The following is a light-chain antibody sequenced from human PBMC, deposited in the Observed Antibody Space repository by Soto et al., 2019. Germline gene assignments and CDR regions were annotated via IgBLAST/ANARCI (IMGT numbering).Light chain of an antibody. CDR3: QQYGSSPFT. CDR1: QSVSSSY. J-gene: IGKJ3*01. Sequence: IVFTQSPGTLSLSPGERASLSCRPTQSVSSSYLAWYQQIPGQAPRLLIYGASSRATGIPDRFSGSGSGTDFTLTISRLEPEDFAVYYCQQYGSSPFTFGPETKVDIK. CDR2: GAS. V-gene: IGKV3-20*01.